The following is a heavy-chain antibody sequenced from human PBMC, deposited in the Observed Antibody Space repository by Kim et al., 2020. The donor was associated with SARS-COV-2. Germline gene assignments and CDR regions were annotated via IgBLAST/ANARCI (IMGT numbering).Heavy chain of an antibody. V-gene: IGHV4-59*13. D-gene: IGHD3-10*01. CDR1: GGSISSYY. J-gene: IGHJ4*02. CDR2: IYYSGST. CDR3: ARDLAVRGVDY. Sequence: SETLSLTCTVSGGSISSYYWSWIRQPPGKGLEWIGYIYYSGSTNYNPSLKSRVTISVDTSKNQFSLKLSSVTAADTAVYYCARDLAVRGVDYWGPGTLVPVS.